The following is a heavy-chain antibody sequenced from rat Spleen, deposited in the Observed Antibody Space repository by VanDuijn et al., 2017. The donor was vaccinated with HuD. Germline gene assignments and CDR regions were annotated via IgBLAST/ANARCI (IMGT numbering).Heavy chain of an antibody. J-gene: IGHJ2*01. CDR3: ARGIYYYDGTYYPDY. CDR1: GYSITSGYR. V-gene: IGHV3-3*01. CDR2: INSEGST. D-gene: IGHD1-12*02. Sequence: EVQLQESGPGLVKPSQSLSLTCSVTGYSITSGYRWNWIRKFPGNKLEWMGYINSEGSTNYNPSLKSRISITRDTSKNQFFLQVNSVTTEDTATYYCARGIYYYDGTYYPDYWGQGVMVTVSS.